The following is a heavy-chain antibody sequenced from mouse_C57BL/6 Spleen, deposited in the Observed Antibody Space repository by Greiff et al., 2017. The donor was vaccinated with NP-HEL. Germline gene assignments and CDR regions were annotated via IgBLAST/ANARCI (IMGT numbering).Heavy chain of an antibody. Sequence: QVQLQQSGPGLVAPSPSLSITCTVSGFSLTSYGVDWVRQPPGKGLEWIGVFRGGGSTKYNSALMSRLSISKDNSKSQVYLKMNSLQTDDTAMYYCAKEGASYGYAMDYWGQGTSVTVSS. V-gene: IGHV2-9*01. J-gene: IGHJ4*01. D-gene: IGHD1-1*01. CDR1: GFSLTSYG. CDR3: AKEGASYGYAMDY. CDR2: FRGGGST.